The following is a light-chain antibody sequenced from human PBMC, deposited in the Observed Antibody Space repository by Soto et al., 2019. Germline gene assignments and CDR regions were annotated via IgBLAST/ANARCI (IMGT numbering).Light chain of an antibody. J-gene: IGKJ3*01. V-gene: IGKV1-27*01. Sequence: DIQLTQSPPSLSASVGDRVTITCRASQAISIYVAWYQQKPGKIPKLLIFSASTVQSGVPSRFSGSGSGTDFTRTISNLQPEDVATYYCKKYNSAPLTVGPGTKVDLK. CDR2: SAS. CDR3: KKYNSAPLT. CDR1: QAISIY.